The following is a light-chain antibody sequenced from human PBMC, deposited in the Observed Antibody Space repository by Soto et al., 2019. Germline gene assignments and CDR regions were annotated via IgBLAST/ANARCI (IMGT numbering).Light chain of an antibody. V-gene: IGKV3-15*01. J-gene: IGKJ1*01. CDR3: QQYNKWPWT. Sequence: EIVMTQSPVTLSVSPGERATLSCRASQSISSSLVWYQQKPGQARRFLIYSTSTRATDIPARFSGSGSGTEFTLTISSLQSEDFAVYYCQQYNKWPWTFGQGTKVEIK. CDR1: QSISSS. CDR2: STS.